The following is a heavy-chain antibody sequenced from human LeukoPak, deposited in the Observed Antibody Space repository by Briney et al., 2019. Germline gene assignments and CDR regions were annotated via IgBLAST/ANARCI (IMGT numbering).Heavy chain of an antibody. J-gene: IGHJ6*02. Sequence: GGSRRLSCTASGFIFDTHTLTWVRQAPGKGLEWVASISGSGDSTNYGDSVKGRFTISRDNFKRTVHLEMSNLRADDTAMYYCVRRAAVRGMDFWGLGTTVIVSS. V-gene: IGHV3-23*01. CDR2: ISGSGDST. CDR3: VRRAAVRGMDF. CDR1: GFIFDTHT. D-gene: IGHD1-14*01.